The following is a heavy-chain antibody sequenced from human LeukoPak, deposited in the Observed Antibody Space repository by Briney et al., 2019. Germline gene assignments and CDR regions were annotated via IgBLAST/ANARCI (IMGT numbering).Heavy chain of an antibody. CDR3: ARDPYYYGSGSLDI. D-gene: IGHD3-10*01. V-gene: IGHV3-30-3*01. CDR1: GFTFSSYA. J-gene: IGHJ3*02. CDR2: ISYDGSNK. Sequence: PGRSLRLSCAASGFTFSSYAMHWVRQAPGKGLEWVAVISYDGSNKYYADSVKGRFTISRDNSKNTLYLQMNSLRAEDTAVYYCARDPYYYGSGSLDIWGQGTMVTVSS.